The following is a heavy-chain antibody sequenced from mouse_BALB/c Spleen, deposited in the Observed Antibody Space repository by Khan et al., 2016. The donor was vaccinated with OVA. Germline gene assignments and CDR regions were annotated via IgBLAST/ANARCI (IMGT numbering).Heavy chain of an antibody. Sequence: QVQLQQSGPGLVAPSQTLSITCTVSGFSLSNYGVHWVRQPPGKGLEWLGVIWAGGSTNHNSALMSRLTISKDNSKSQAVLIMNSLQTDDTARYCWARACYNGAGFDYWGQGTLVTVSA. J-gene: IGHJ3*01. V-gene: IGHV2-9*02. D-gene: IGHD1-3*01. CDR1: GFSLSNYG. CDR3: ARACYNGAGFDY. CDR2: IWAGGST.